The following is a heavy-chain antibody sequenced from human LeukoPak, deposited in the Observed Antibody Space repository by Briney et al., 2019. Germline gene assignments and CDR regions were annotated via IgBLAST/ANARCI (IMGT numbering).Heavy chain of an antibody. CDR2: ISVSAGST. Sequence: GGSLKLSYAASGFTFSTYAMSWVRQAPGKGLEWVSAISVSAGSTYYADSVKGRFTISRDNSKNTLYLQMNSLRAEDTAVHYCATGSVRYSASWYSQEGDYWGQGTLVTVSS. J-gene: IGHJ4*02. D-gene: IGHD6-13*01. V-gene: IGHV3-23*01. CDR1: GFTFSTYA. CDR3: ATGSVRYSASWYSQEGDY.